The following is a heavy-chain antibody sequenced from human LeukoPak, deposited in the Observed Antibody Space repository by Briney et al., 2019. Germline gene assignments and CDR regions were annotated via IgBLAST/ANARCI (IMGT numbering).Heavy chain of an antibody. D-gene: IGHD3-3*01. CDR2: ISAYNGNT. CDR3: ARGSVLRFLEWLDPRGYYYMDV. J-gene: IGHJ6*03. Sequence: ASVKVSCKASGYTFTSYGISWVRQAPGQGLELMGWISAYNGNTNYAQKLQGRVTMTTDTSTSTAYMELRSLRSDDTAVYYCARGSVLRFLEWLDPRGYYYMDVWGKGTTVTVSS. CDR1: GYTFTSYG. V-gene: IGHV1-18*01.